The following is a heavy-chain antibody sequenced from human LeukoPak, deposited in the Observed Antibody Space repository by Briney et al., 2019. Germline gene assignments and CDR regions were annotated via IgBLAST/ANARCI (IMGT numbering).Heavy chain of an antibody. CDR2: IKQDGSEK. CDR3: AKPTAMWQWLVQYFDY. CDR1: GFTFSSYW. Sequence: GGSLRLSCAASGFTFSSYWMSWVRQAPGKGLEWVANIKQDGSEKYYVDSVKGRFTISRDNAKNSLYLQMNSLRAEDTAVYYCAKPTAMWQWLVQYFDYWGQGTLVTVSS. J-gene: IGHJ4*02. D-gene: IGHD6-19*01. V-gene: IGHV3-7*03.